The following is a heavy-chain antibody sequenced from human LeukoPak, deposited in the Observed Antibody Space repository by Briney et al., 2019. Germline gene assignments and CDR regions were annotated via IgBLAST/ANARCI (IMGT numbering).Heavy chain of an antibody. V-gene: IGHV3-48*04. CDR2: ISSSSSTI. CDR3: ARPLVVVAATGNWYFDL. J-gene: IGHJ2*01. CDR1: GFTFSSYS. Sequence: PGGSLRLSCAASGFTFSSYSMNWVRQAPGKGLEWVSYISSSSSTIYYADSVKGRFTISRDNAKNSLYLQMNSLRAEDTAVYYCARPLVVVAATGNWYFDLWGRGTLVTVSS. D-gene: IGHD2-15*01.